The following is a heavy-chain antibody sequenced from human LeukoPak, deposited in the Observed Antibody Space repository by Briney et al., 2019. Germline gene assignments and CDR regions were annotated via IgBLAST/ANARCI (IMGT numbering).Heavy chain of an antibody. CDR1: GFTFSSHG. CDR2: IWYDGSNK. J-gene: IGHJ3*02. Sequence: GGSLRLPCAASGFTFSSHGMHWVRQAPGKGLEWVAVIWYDGSNKFYADSVRGRLTISRDNSKNTLYVQMNSLRAEDTAVYYCARGRGSGWYDAFDIWGQGTMVTVSS. V-gene: IGHV3-33*01. CDR3: ARGRGSGWYDAFDI. D-gene: IGHD6-19*01.